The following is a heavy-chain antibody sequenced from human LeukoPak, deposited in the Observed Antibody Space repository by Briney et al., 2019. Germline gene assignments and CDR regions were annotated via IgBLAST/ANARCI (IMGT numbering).Heavy chain of an antibody. CDR1: GGTFSSYA. J-gene: IGHJ4*02. Sequence: ASVKVSCKASGGTFSSYAISWVRQAPGQGLEWMGGIIPIFGTANYAQKFQGRVTMTRDTSTSTVYMELSSLRSEDTAVYYCTRGGYGGPRVAFDYWGQGTLVTVSS. V-gene: IGHV1-69*05. D-gene: IGHD1-1*01. CDR2: IIPIFGTA. CDR3: TRGGYGGPRVAFDY.